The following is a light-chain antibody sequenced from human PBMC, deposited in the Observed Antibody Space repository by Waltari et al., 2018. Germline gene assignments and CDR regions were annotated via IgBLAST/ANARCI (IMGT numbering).Light chain of an antibody. CDR2: GNN. CDR1: TPNIGAGHD. Sequence: QSVLTPPPSVSGTPGQRVTISCSGSTPNIGAGHDVHWYQHLPGTAPKLLIYGNNNRPSGVPDRFSGSKSGTSASLAITGLQADDEADYFCQSFDNMLSGGVVFGGGTKLAVL. J-gene: IGLJ2*01. V-gene: IGLV1-40*01. CDR3: QSFDNMLSGGVV.